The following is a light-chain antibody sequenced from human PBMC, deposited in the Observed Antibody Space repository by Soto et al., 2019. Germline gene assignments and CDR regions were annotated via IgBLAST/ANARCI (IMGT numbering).Light chain of an antibody. CDR2: GAS. Sequence: EIVLTQSPGTLSLSPGERATLSCRASQSVSSSYLAWYQQKPGQAPRLLIYGASSRATGIPDRFSGRGSGTDFTLTFSRLETEDFAVYYCQQYGSSPITFGQGPRLEIK. CDR3: QQYGSSPIT. J-gene: IGKJ5*01. V-gene: IGKV3-20*01. CDR1: QSVSSSY.